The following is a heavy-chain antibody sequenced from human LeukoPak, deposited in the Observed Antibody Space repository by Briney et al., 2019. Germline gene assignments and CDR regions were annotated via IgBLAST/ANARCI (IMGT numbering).Heavy chain of an antibody. CDR1: GFTFSSYW. V-gene: IGHV3-74*01. J-gene: IGHJ4*02. Sequence: HPGGSLRLSCAASGFTFSSYWMHWVRQAPGKGLVWVSRISTDGSTTTYADSVKGRFTISRDNAKNTAYLQMNSLRAEDTAVYYSAGGPAYWGQGNLVTVSS. D-gene: IGHD1-14*01. CDR3: AGGPAY. CDR2: ISTDGSTT.